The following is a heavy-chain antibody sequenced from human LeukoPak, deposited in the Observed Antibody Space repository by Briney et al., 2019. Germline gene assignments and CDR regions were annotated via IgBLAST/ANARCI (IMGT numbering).Heavy chain of an antibody. CDR3: ARVYGSGSYDAFDI. Sequence: PGGSLRLSCAASGFTFSSYWMHWVRQAPGKGLVWVSRINTDGSSTSYADSVKGRFTISRDNAKNTLYLQMNSLRAEDTAVYYCARVYGSGSYDAFDIWGQGTMATVSS. J-gene: IGHJ3*02. D-gene: IGHD3-10*01. CDR1: GFTFSSYW. V-gene: IGHV3-74*01. CDR2: INTDGSST.